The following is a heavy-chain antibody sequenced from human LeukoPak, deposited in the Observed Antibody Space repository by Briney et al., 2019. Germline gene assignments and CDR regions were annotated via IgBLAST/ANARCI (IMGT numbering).Heavy chain of an antibody. J-gene: IGHJ3*02. V-gene: IGHV1-18*01. Sequence: GASVKVSCKASGYTFTSYGISWVRQAPGQGLEWMGWISAYNGNTNCAQKLQGRVTMTTDTSTSTAYMELRSLRSDDTAVYYCARGIKYGYDSSKRDDAFDIWGQGTMVTVSS. CDR1: GYTFTSYG. D-gene: IGHD3-22*01. CDR2: ISAYNGNT. CDR3: ARGIKYGYDSSKRDDAFDI.